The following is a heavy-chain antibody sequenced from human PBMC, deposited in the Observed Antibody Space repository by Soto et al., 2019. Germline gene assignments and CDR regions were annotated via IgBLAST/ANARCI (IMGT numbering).Heavy chain of an antibody. V-gene: IGHV3-30*04. CDR2: ISRDGSHK. CDR3: ARSRNSAVADSFDF. D-gene: IGHD1-26*01. Sequence: GSLRLAGSGSGXIFRNYSIHWVRQAPGKGLEWVAVISRDGSHKYYLDSVKCRFTISIYNSNYTVTLLMNRMKDDDSAMYYCARSRNSAVADSFDFWGQGTLGTVSS. CDR1: GXIFRNYS. J-gene: IGHJ4*02.